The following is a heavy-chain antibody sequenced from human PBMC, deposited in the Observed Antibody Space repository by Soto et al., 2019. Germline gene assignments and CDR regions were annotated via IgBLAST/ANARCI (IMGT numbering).Heavy chain of an antibody. V-gene: IGHV4-59*01. Sequence: QVHLQESGPRLVKPSETLSLTCTVSGGSINSYYWSWIRQPPGKGLEWIGYISHSGTTSYNPSLKSRLTISLNTSKNQFSLKLRSVTAADTAVYYCARGTRATQYYFYFYGMDVWGQGTTVTVSS. CDR1: GGSINSYY. CDR2: ISHSGTT. CDR3: ARGTRATQYYFYFYGMDV. D-gene: IGHD3-10*01. J-gene: IGHJ6*02.